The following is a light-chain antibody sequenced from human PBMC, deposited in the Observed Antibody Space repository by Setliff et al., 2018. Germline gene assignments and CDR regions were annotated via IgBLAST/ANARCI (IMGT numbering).Light chain of an antibody. CDR1: SSDVGGYNY. CDR3: SSYSGSSTLV. J-gene: IGLJ1*01. V-gene: IGLV2-14*01. Sequence: QSVLAQPASVSGSPGQSITISCTGTSSDVGGYNYLSWYQQHPGKAPKLMIYEVSDRPSGVSNRFSGSRSGNTASLTISGLQSEDEADYYCSSYSGSSTLVFGTGTKVTVL. CDR2: EVS.